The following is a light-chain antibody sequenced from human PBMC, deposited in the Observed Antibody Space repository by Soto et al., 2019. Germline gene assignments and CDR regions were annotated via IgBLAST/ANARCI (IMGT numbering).Light chain of an antibody. J-gene: IGLJ1*01. CDR3: CSFTSSNTHV. CDR1: RRAFGNYNL. CDR2: EVN. V-gene: IGLV2-23*02. Sequence: QSALPQPASVSGSPGQPITISCTGTRRAFGNYNLVSWYQQHPGKVPKLILFEVNKRPSGVSGRFSGSKSGNTASLTISGIHADDEAEYYCCSFTSSNTHVFGTGTMVXVL.